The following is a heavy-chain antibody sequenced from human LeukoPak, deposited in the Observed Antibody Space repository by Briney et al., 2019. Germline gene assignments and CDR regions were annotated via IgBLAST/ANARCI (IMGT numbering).Heavy chain of an antibody. Sequence: GGSLRLSCAASGFAFSSYAMSWVRQAPGKGLEWVSGFSSGGTGTYYADSVKGRFTISRDTSKNTLYLQMNSLRAEDTAVYYCARAKTAAGNPHYYYYYYMDVWGKGTTVTISS. CDR1: GFAFSSYA. V-gene: IGHV3-23*01. CDR2: FSSGGTGT. D-gene: IGHD6-13*01. CDR3: ARAKTAAGNPHYYYYYYMDV. J-gene: IGHJ6*03.